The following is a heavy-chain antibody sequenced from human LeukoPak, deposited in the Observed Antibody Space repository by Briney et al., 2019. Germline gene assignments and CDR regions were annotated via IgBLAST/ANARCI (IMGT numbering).Heavy chain of an antibody. Sequence: KTSETLSLTCTVSGGSISSYYWSWIRQPPGKGLEWIGYICYSGSTDYNPSLKSRVTISVDTSKNQFSLKLSSVTAADTAVYYCARDARPPQGYCSSTSCLNWFDPWGQGTLVTVSS. J-gene: IGHJ5*02. CDR1: GGSISSYY. CDR2: ICYSGST. D-gene: IGHD2-2*01. CDR3: ARDARPPQGYCSSTSCLNWFDP. V-gene: IGHV4-59*01.